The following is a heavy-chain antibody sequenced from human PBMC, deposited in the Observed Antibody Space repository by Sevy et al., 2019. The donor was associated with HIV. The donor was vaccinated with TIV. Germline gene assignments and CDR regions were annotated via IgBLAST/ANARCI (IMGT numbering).Heavy chain of an antibody. D-gene: IGHD3-22*01. CDR1: GFTFSSYG. CDR3: AKPESSGNKNDAFDI. V-gene: IGHV3-30*18. CDR2: ITYDGSNK. J-gene: IGHJ3*02. Sequence: GGSLRLSCAASGFTFSSYGMHWVRQAPGKGLEWVAVITYDGSNKYYADSVKGRFTISRDNSKNTLYLQMNSLRAEDTAVYYCAKPESSGNKNDAFDIWGQGTMVTVSS.